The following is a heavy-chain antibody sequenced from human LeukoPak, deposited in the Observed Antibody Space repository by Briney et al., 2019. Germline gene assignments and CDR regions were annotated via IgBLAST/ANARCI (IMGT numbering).Heavy chain of an antibody. V-gene: IGHV3-21*01. CDR2: ISSSSSYI. CDR1: GFTFSSYS. Sequence: PGGSLRLSCAASGFTFSSYSMNWVRQAPGKGLEWVSSISSSSSYIYYADSVKGRFTISRDNAKNSLYLQMNSLRAEDTAEYYCAREARPIVGPYNWFDPWGQGVLVTVSS. J-gene: IGHJ5*02. CDR3: AREARPIVGPYNWFDP. D-gene: IGHD1-26*01.